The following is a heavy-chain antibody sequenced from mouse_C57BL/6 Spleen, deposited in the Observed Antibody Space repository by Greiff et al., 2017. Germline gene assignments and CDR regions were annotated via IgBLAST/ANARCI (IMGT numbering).Heavy chain of an antibody. V-gene: IGHV5-4*01. CDR1: GFTFSSYA. CDR3: ARDYYGSSLAWFAY. D-gene: IGHD1-1*01. J-gene: IGHJ3*01. Sequence: EVKLVESGGGLVKPGGSLKLSCAASGFTFSSYAMSWVRQTPEKRLEWVATISDGGSYTYYPDNVKGRFTISRDNAKNNLYLQMSHLKSEDTAMYYCARDYYGSSLAWFAYWGQGTLVTVSA. CDR2: ISDGGSYT.